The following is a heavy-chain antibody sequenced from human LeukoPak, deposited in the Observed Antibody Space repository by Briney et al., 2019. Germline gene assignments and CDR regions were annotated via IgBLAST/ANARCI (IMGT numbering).Heavy chain of an antibody. CDR3: ARDLYDDNRCFDF. CDR1: VYSISSGYY. J-gene: IGHJ4*02. Sequence: SETLSLTCTVSVYSISSGYYWGWIRQPPGKGLEWIGSIHHSWITYYNPSLKSRVTISVDTSKNQFSLRVDSVTAADTAVYYCARDLYDDNRCFDFWGQGILVTVSS. CDR2: IHHSWIT. V-gene: IGHV4-38-2*02. D-gene: IGHD1-14*01.